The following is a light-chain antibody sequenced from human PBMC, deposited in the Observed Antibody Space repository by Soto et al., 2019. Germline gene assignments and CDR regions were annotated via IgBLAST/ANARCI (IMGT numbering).Light chain of an antibody. CDR1: QSVSSSY. Sequence: EIVLTQSPGTLSLSPGQRATLSCRASQSVSSSYLAWYQQKPGQAPSLLIYGASSRATGIPDRFSGSGYGTDFSLTISRLEPEDFAMYFCQQYGSSPWTFGQGTKVEIK. V-gene: IGKV3-20*01. CDR3: QQYGSSPWT. J-gene: IGKJ1*01. CDR2: GAS.